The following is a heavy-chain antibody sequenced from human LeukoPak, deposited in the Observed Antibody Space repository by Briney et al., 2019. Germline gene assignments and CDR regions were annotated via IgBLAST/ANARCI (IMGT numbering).Heavy chain of an antibody. CDR3: AREDDSSGYYFDY. CDR2: IYYSGST. V-gene: IGHV4-59*01. Sequence: PSETLSLTCTVSGGSISIYYWSWIRQPPGKALEWIGYIYYSGSTNYNPSLKSRVTISVDTSKNQFSLKLSSVTAADTDVYYCAREDDSSGYYFDYWGQGTLVTVSS. CDR1: GGSISIYY. D-gene: IGHD3-22*01. J-gene: IGHJ4*02.